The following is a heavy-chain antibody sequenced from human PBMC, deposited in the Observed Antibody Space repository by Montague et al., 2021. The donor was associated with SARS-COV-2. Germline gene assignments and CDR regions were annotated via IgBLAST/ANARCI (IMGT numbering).Heavy chain of an antibody. CDR2: VSYRGST. D-gene: IGHD3-10*01. J-gene: IGHJ4*02. CDR3: ARDVRYYYDQ. Sequence: SETLSLTCSVSGGSMSSYRWVWIRQPPGKGLEWIGYVSYRGSTNYNLSLKSRVTISLDTSKNRFSLRVTSVTAADTAVYYCARDVRYYYDQWGQGIQVTVSS. V-gene: IGHV4-59*01. CDR1: GGSMSSYR.